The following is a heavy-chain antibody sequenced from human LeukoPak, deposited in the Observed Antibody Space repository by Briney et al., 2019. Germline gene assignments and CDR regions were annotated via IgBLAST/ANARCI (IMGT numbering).Heavy chain of an antibody. Sequence: ASVKVSCKVSGYTLTELSMHWVRQAPGKGLEWMGGFDPEGGETIYAQKFQGRVTMTEDTSTDTAYMELSSLRSEDTAVYYCATAVVGLQRPYYYYYGMDVWGQGTTVTVSS. CDR1: GYTLTELS. D-gene: IGHD4-11*01. CDR3: ATAVVGLQRPYYYYYGMDV. J-gene: IGHJ6*02. V-gene: IGHV1-24*01. CDR2: FDPEGGET.